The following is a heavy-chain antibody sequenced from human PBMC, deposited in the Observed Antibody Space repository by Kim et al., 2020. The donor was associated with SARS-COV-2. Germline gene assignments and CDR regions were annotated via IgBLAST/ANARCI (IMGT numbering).Heavy chain of an antibody. CDR3: ARHEITMTHGWFDP. CDR1: GGSISSSSYY. CDR2: IYYSGST. Sequence: SETLSLTCTVSGGSISSSSYYWGWIRQPPGKGLEWIGSIYYSGSTYYNPSLKSRVTISVDTSKNQFSLKLSSVTAADTAVYYCARHEITMTHGWFDPWGQGTLVTVSS. J-gene: IGHJ5*02. D-gene: IGHD3-22*01. V-gene: IGHV4-39*01.